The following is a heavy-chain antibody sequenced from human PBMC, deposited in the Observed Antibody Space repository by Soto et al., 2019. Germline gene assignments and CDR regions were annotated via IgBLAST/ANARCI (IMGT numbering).Heavy chain of an antibody. CDR3: ARDRRGNGSGSHYVDRYYYGVDA. D-gene: IGHD3-10*01. J-gene: IGHJ6*02. CDR1: GGSLSNYY. Sequence: SETLSLTCTVSGGSLSNYYWTWIRQPPGKGLEWIGYVYYSGSTDYNPSLRSRVTISIDTAKNQFSLKVSSVTAADTAVYYCARDRRGNGSGSHYVDRYYYGVDACGQGATVT. V-gene: IGHV4-59*01. CDR2: VYYSGST.